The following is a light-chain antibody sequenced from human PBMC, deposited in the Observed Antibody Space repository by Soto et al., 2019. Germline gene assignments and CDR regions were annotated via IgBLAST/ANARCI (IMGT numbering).Light chain of an antibody. Sequence: QSVLTQHASVSESSGQSVTISFAGPVPDVGAYNLVCWYQQHPGSAPHLIIHEVRNRPPGVCFRFSGSTSGDTASLTISGLQAEDEADYYCSSNTSKSSLIFGGRTMVTVL. CDR2: EVR. CDR1: VPDVGAYNL. J-gene: IGLJ2*01. CDR3: SSNTSKSSLI. V-gene: IGLV2-14*01.